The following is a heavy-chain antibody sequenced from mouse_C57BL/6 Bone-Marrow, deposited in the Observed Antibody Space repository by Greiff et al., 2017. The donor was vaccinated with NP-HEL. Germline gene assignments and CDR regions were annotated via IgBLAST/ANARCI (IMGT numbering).Heavy chain of an antibody. CDR3: ARAYDYDREYYFDY. V-gene: IGHV5-4*03. D-gene: IGHD2-4*01. CDR1: GFTFSSYA. J-gene: IGHJ2*01. CDR2: ISDGGSYT. Sequence: EVKLMESGGGLVKPGGSLKLSCAASGFTFSSYAMSWVRQTPEKRLEWVATISDGGSYTYYPDNVKGRFTISRDNAKNNLYLQMSHLKSEDTAMYYCARAYDYDREYYFDYWGQGTTLTVSS.